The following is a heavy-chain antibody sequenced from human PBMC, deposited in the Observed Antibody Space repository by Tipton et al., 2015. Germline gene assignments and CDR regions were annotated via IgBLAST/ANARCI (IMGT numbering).Heavy chain of an antibody. Sequence: TLSLTCAVSAYSITCVYYWGWIRQPPGKALEWIGYIQYSGSTNYNPSLKSRVTISVDTSKTQFSLKMSSVTASDTAVYYCARARGRHGGLFDSWGQGTLVTVSS. D-gene: IGHD4-23*01. CDR3: ARARGRHGGLFDS. CDR2: IQYSGST. V-gene: IGHV4-38-2*01. J-gene: IGHJ4*02. CDR1: AYSITCVYY.